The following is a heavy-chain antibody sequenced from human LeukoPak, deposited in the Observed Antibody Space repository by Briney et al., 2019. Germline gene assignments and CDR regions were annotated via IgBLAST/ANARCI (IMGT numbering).Heavy chain of an antibody. CDR2: ITTRSAT. CDR1: GFTFSSYS. V-gene: IGHV3-48*01. Sequence: PGGSLRLSCAASGFTFSSYSMNWVRQAPGKGLEWVSYITTRSATYYTDSVKGRFTISRDNAKDSVYLQMNSLRADDTAVYYCARRGSSCFDVWGQGTMVTVSS. D-gene: IGHD6-13*01. J-gene: IGHJ3*01. CDR3: ARRGSSCFDV.